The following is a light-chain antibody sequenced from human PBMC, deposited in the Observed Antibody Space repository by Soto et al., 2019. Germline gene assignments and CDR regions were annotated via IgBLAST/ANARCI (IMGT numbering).Light chain of an antibody. CDR3: QQYMISVT. V-gene: IGKV3-20*01. CDR1: HSVDTTF. CDR2: GAS. J-gene: IGKJ1*01. Sequence: EIVLTQSPGSLSLSPGQRATLSCRDRHSVDTTFFAWYQKKPGQAPRLLIQGASKRATGIPDRFSGSGSGTDLTLILSRLEPEDFAVYYCQQYMISVTCGQRTTVEIK.